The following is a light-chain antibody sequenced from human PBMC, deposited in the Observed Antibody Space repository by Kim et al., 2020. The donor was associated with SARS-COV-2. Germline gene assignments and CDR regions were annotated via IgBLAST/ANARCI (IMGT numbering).Light chain of an antibody. CDR1: SSDVGCYNY. CDR3: SSYTSSSTWV. J-gene: IGLJ3*02. Sequence: QSALTQPASVSGSPGQSITISCTGTSSDVGCYNYVSWYQQHPGKAPKLMIYDVSKRPSGVSNRFSGSKSGNKASLTISGLQAEDEADYYCSSYTSSSTWVFCGGTQLTVL. V-gene: IGLV2-14*01. CDR2: DVS.